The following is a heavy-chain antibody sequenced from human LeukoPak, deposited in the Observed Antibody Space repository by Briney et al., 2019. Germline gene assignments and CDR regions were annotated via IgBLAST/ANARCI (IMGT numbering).Heavy chain of an antibody. J-gene: IGHJ4*02. CDR1: GFTFNSYR. D-gene: IGHD3-10*01. CDR3: AKDDAWLRFGE. V-gene: IGHV3-23*01. Sequence: GGSLRLSCAASGFTFNSYRMNWVRQAPGKGLEWVSGISPSGDITYYADSVKGRFTISRDNSKNTLYLEVISLTAEDTAVYYCAKDDAWLRFGEWSQGTLVTVSS. CDR2: ISPSGDIT.